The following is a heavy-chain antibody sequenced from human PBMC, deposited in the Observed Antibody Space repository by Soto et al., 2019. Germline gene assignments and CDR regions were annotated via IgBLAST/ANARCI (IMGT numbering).Heavy chain of an antibody. J-gene: IGHJ4*02. CDR2: INPSGGAT. V-gene: IGHV1-46*01. D-gene: IGHD3-22*01. CDR1: GYTFRNYY. CDR3: GRAFDRSSLY. Sequence: ASVKVSCKASGYTFRNYYIHWVRQAPGQGLEWMGLINPSGGATSYSQRFQGRVTITKDSSTSTVYMELSSLGSEDTAVYYCGRAFDRSSLYFGQGTLVTCSS.